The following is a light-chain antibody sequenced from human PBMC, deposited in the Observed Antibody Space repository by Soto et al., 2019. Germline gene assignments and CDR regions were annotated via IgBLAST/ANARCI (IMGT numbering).Light chain of an antibody. Sequence: QYALTQPASVSGSPGQSITISCTGTSSDVGGYNYVSWYQQHPGKAPKLMIYDVSNRPSGVSNRFSGSKSGNTASLTISGLQAEDEDDYYCSSYTSSSTLGVFGGGTKVTVL. V-gene: IGLV2-14*01. CDR1: SSDVGGYNY. J-gene: IGLJ2*01. CDR2: DVS. CDR3: SSYTSSSTLGV.